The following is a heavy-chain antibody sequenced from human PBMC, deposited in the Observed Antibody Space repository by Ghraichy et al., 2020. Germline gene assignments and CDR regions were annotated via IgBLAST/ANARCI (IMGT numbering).Heavy chain of an antibody. Sequence: GGSLRLSCAASGFTFSSYWMSWVRQAPGKGLEWVANIKQDGSEKYYVDSVKGRFTISRDNAKNSLYLQMNSLRAEDTAVYYCARDSSGWKYYFDYWGQGTLVTVSS. D-gene: IGHD6-19*01. J-gene: IGHJ4*02. CDR3: ARDSSGWKYYFDY. V-gene: IGHV3-7*03. CDR2: IKQDGSEK. CDR1: GFTFSSYW.